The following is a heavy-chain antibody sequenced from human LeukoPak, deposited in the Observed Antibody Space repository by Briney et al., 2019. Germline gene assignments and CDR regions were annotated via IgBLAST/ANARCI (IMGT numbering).Heavy chain of an antibody. CDR1: GGSISSYY. D-gene: IGHD6-13*01. CDR2: IYYSGST. V-gene: IGHV4-59*01. Sequence: KPSETLSLTCTVSGGSISSYYWSWIRQPPGKGLEWIGYIYYSGSTNYNPSLKSRVTISVDTSKNQFSLKLSSVTAADTAVYYCARVRIYSSSWYPDAFDIWGQGTMVTVSS. J-gene: IGHJ3*02. CDR3: ARVRIYSSSWYPDAFDI.